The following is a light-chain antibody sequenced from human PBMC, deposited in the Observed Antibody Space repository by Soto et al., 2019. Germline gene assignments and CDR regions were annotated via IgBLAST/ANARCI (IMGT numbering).Light chain of an antibody. V-gene: IGKV3-11*01. J-gene: IGKJ4*01. CDR3: QQRSNWLT. CDR1: QSVSSY. CDR2: DAS. Sequence: EIVLTQSPATLSLSPGERATLSCRASQSVSSYLAWYQQKPGQAPRLLIYDASNRATGISARFSGSGSGTDFTLTISRLEPEDFAVYYCQQRSNWLTFGGGTKVEIK.